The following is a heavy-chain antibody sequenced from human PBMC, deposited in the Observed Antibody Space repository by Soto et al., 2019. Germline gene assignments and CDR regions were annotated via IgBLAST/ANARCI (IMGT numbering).Heavy chain of an antibody. CDR3: ASAPAYYYDSSGYLFIDY. CDR2: IWYDGSNK. J-gene: IGHJ4*02. V-gene: IGHV3-33*01. Sequence: GGSLRLSCAASGFTFSSYGMHWVRQAPGKGLEWVAVIWYDGSNKYYADSVKGRFTISRDNSKNTLYLQMNSLRAEDTAVYYCASAPAYYYDSSGYLFIDYWGQGTLVTVSS. CDR1: GFTFSSYG. D-gene: IGHD3-22*01.